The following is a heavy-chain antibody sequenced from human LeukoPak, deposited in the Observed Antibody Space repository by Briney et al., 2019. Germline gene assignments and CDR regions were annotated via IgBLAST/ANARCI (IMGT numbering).Heavy chain of an antibody. CDR3: ARCYSNYYDY. Sequence: PSETLSLTCAVYGGSFSGYYWSWIRQPPGKGLEWIGEINHSGSTNYNPSLKSRVTISVDTSKNQFSLKLSSVTAADTAVYYCARCYSNYYDYWGQGTLVTVSS. D-gene: IGHD4-4*01. J-gene: IGHJ4*02. CDR1: GGSFSGYY. V-gene: IGHV4-34*01. CDR2: INHSGST.